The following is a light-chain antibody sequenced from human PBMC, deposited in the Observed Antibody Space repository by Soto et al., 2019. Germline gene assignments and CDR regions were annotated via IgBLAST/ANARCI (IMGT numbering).Light chain of an antibody. CDR3: LQDINYPWT. Sequence: AIQITPSSSPLSASLGDRDTISWRASQGIGNALGWYQQKPGKPPKVLIYGASNLQSGVPPRFSGSGSGTDFTLAISSLQPEDSATYYCLQDINYPWTFGQGTKVDIK. CDR1: QGIGNA. CDR2: GAS. J-gene: IGKJ1*01. V-gene: IGKV1-6*01.